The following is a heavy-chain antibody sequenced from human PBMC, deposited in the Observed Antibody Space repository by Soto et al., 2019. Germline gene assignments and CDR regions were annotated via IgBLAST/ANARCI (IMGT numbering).Heavy chain of an antibody. V-gene: IGHV4-4*07. CDR2: IYSSGNT. J-gene: IGHJ5*02. D-gene: IGHD3-3*01. CDR1: GGTISGYY. CDR3: ARGQRFSDWFDP. Sequence: LSLPCSVSGGTISGYYWTWIRQPAGKGLEWIGRIYSSGNTKYNPSLQSRVTMSLDTSNNQFSLRLTSVTAADTAVYYCARGQRFSDWFDPWGQGTLVTVSS.